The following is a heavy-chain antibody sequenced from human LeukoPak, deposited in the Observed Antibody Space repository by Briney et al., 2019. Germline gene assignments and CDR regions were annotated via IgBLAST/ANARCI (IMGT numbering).Heavy chain of an antibody. CDR3: ARDLGSSRYYYGSGSYHYYYYYMDV. V-gene: IGHV1-18*01. CDR1: GYTFTSYG. D-gene: IGHD3-10*01. CDR2: ISAYNGNT. Sequence: ASVKVSCKASGYTFTSYGISWVRQAPGQGLEWMGWISAYNGNTNYAQKLQGRVTMTRDMSTSTVYMELSSLRSEDTAVYYCARDLGSSRYYYGSGSYHYYYYYMDVWGKGTTVTVSS. J-gene: IGHJ6*03.